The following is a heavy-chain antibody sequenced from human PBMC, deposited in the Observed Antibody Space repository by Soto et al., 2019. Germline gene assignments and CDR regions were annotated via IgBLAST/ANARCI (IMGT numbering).Heavy chain of an antibody. CDR2: IYWNDDK. CDR1: GCSLSTSGMG. CDR3: AHTTIYFGVVIHFDY. D-gene: IGHD3-3*01. Sequence: SGPTLVNPTQTLTLTCTFSGCSLSTSGMGVGWIRQPPGRALEWLALIYWNDDKRYSPSLKSRLTITKDTSKNQVVLTMTNMDPVDTATYYCAHTTIYFGVVIHFDYWGQGTLVTVSS. V-gene: IGHV2-5*01. J-gene: IGHJ4*02.